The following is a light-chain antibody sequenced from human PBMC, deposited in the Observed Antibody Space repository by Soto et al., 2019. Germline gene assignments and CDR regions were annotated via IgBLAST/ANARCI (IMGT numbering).Light chain of an antibody. J-gene: IGLJ1*01. CDR1: SSNIGSNY. CDR3: GTWDSSLSAYV. Sequence: QSVLTQPPSASGTPGQRVTISCSGSSSNIGSNYVSWFQHLPGTAPQLLIYDNNNRPSGIPDRFSGSKSGTSATLGITGLQTGDEADYYCGTWDSSLSAYVFGTGTKVTV. CDR2: DNN. V-gene: IGLV1-51*01.